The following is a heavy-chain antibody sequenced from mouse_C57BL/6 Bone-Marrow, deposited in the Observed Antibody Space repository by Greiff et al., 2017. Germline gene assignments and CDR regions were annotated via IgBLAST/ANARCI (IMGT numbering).Heavy chain of an antibody. J-gene: IGHJ2*01. CDR2: INPGSGGT. Sequence: VQLQQSGAELVRPGTSVKVSCKASGYAFTNYLIEWVKQRPGQGLEWIGVINPGSGGTNYNEKFKGKATLTAAKSSSTAYMQLSSLTSEDSAVYFCARCLGSTTVETQSPDFDYWGQGTTLTVAS. CDR1: GYAFTNYL. V-gene: IGHV1-54*01. D-gene: IGHD1-1*01. CDR3: ARCLGSTTVETQSPDFDY.